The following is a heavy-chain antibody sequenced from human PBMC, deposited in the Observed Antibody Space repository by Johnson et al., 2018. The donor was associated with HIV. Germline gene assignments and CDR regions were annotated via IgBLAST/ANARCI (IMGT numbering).Heavy chain of an antibody. V-gene: IGHV3-13*01. CDR2: IGTAGDT. Sequence: EVQLVESGGGLVQPGGSLRLSCAASGFTFSSYDMHWVRQATGKGLEWVSAIGTAGDTSYPGSVKGRFTISRENAKNSFYLQMNSLRAEDTAVYYCARACRDGYTCDAFDIWGQGTMVTVSS. CDR3: ARACRDGYTCDAFDI. D-gene: IGHD5-24*01. CDR1: GFTFSSYD. J-gene: IGHJ3*02.